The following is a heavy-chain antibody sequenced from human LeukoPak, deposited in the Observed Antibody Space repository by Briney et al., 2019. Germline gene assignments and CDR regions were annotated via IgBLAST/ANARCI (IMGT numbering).Heavy chain of an antibody. Sequence: PGGSLRLSCAASRFTVSRKYMSWVRQAPGKGLEWVAVISYDGSNKYYADSVKGRFTISRDNSKNTLYLQMNSLRAEDTAVYYCARVPAFSGYIEYYFDYWGQGTLVTVSS. D-gene: IGHD3-22*01. CDR2: ISYDGSNK. V-gene: IGHV3-30-3*01. CDR1: RFTVSRKY. CDR3: ARVPAFSGYIEYYFDY. J-gene: IGHJ4*02.